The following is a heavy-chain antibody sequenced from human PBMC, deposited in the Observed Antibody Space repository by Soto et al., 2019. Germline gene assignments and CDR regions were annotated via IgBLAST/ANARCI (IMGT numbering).Heavy chain of an antibody. CDR3: ARDLRTMAAAGNHYYYGMDV. CDR2: IYHSGST. Sequence: QVQLHESGPGLVKPSVTLSLTCAVSGGSISSSNWWSWVRQPPGKGLEWIGEIYHSGSTNYNPSLKSRVTISVDKTKNQFSLKLSSVTAADTAVYYCARDLRTMAAAGNHYYYGMDVWGQGTTVTVSS. J-gene: IGHJ6*02. CDR1: GGSISSSNW. V-gene: IGHV4-4*02. D-gene: IGHD6-13*01.